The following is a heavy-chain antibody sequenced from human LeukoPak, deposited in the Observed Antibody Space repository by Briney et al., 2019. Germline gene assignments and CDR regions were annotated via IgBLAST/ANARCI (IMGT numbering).Heavy chain of an antibody. CDR3: ARAGYSGYGSRSRDYYYYMDV. D-gene: IGHD5-12*01. CDR2: IYPGDSGT. V-gene: IGHV5-51*01. CDR1: GYSFSNYW. J-gene: IGHJ6*03. Sequence: GESLKISCQGSGYSFSNYWIGWVRQMSGKGLEWMGMIYPGDSGTKYGPSFQGQVTISADKSITTAYLQWSSLKASDTAIYYCARAGYSGYGSRSRDYYYYMDVWGEGTTVIVSS.